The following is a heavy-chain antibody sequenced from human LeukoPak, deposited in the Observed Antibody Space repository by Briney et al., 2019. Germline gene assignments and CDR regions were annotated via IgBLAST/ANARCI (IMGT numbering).Heavy chain of an antibody. CDR3: ARYMVQGVSIDY. J-gene: IGHJ4*02. CDR1: GGSISSYY. Sequence: PSETLSLTCTVSGGSISSYYWGWIRQPPGKGLEWIGSIYYSGSTYYNPSLKSRVTISVDTSKNQFSLKLSSVTAADTAVYYCARYMVQGVSIDYWGQGTLVTVSS. CDR2: IYYSGST. V-gene: IGHV4-39*01. D-gene: IGHD3-10*01.